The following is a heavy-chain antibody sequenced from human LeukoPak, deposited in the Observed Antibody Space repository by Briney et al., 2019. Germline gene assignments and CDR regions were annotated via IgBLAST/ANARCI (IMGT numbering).Heavy chain of an antibody. CDR3: SKAHLEGVLAAHPVYYYYYMDV. Sequence: GGSLRLSCAASGFTFSSYGMHWVRQAPGKGLEWVAFIRYDGSNKYYADSVKGRFTISRDNSKNTLYLQMNSLRAEDTAVYYCSKAHLEGVLAAHPVYYYYYMDVWGKGTTVTVSS. CDR1: GFTFSSYG. D-gene: IGHD2-2*01. J-gene: IGHJ6*03. CDR2: IRYDGSNK. V-gene: IGHV3-30*02.